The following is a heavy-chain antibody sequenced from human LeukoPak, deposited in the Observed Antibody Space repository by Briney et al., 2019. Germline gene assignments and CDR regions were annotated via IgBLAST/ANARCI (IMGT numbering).Heavy chain of an antibody. CDR1: GGSISSSNW. D-gene: IGHD2-2*01. Sequence: SETLSLTCAVSGGSISSSNWWSWVRQPPGKGLEWIGEIYHSGSTNYNPSLKSRDTISVDKSKNQFSLKLSSVTAADTAVYYCARDGSTAIFDYWGQGTLVTVSS. CDR2: IYHSGST. V-gene: IGHV4-4*02. CDR3: ARDGSTAIFDY. J-gene: IGHJ4*02.